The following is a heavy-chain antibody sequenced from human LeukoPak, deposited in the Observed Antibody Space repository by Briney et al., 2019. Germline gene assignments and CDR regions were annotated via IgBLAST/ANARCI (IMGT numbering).Heavy chain of an antibody. V-gene: IGHV4-59*08. J-gene: IGHJ4*02. CDR2: IYYSGST. CDR1: GGSISSYY. CDR3: ARYGGDVDY. D-gene: IGHD1-26*01. Sequence: SETLSLTCTVSGGSISSYYWSWIRQPPGKGLEWIGYIYYSGSTNYNPSLKSRVTISVDTSKNQFSLKLSSVTAADTAVYYCARYGGDVDYWGQGTLVTVSS.